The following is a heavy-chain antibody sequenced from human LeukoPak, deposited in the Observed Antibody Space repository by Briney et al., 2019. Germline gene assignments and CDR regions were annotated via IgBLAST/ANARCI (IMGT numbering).Heavy chain of an antibody. CDR3: ARRQWELRGDDAFDI. CDR2: IYYSGST. D-gene: IGHD1-26*01. V-gene: IGHV4-59*08. CDR1: GGSISSYY. J-gene: IGHJ3*02. Sequence: SETLSLTCTVSGGSISSYYWSWIRQPPGKGLEWIGYIYYSGSTNYNPSLKSRVTISVDTSKNQFSLKLSSVTAADTAVYYCARRQWELRGDDAFDIWGQGTMVTVSS.